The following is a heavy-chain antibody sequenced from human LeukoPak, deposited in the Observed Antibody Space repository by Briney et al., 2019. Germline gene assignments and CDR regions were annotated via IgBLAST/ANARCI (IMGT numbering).Heavy chain of an antibody. CDR1: GFTFSSYA. Sequence: GGSLRLSCAASGFTFSSYAMSWVRQAPGKGLEWVSAISGSGSSTYYADSVKGRFTICRDNSNNTLDLQMNSLRAEDTAVYYCAKSKSGCSSTSCYAISFDYWGQGTLATVSS. V-gene: IGHV3-23*01. J-gene: IGHJ4*02. CDR3: AKSKSGCSSTSCYAISFDY. CDR2: ISGSGSST. D-gene: IGHD2-2*01.